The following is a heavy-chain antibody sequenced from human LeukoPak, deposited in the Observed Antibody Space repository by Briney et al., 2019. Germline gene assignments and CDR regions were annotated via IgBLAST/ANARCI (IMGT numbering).Heavy chain of an antibody. CDR3: ARAPREWLLGYHFEY. V-gene: IGHV3-7*01. CDR1: GFTFSSYW. D-gene: IGHD3-3*01. CDR2: IKHDGSEK. Sequence: HSGGSRRLSCAASGFTFSSYWMSWVRQAPGKGLEWVANIKHDGSEKYYVDSVKGRFAISRDNGKNSLYLQMNSLRVEDMAVYYCARAPREWLLGYHFEYWGQGTLVTVSS. J-gene: IGHJ4*02.